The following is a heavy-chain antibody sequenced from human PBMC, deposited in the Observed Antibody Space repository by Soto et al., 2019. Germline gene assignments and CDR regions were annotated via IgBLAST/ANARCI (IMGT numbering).Heavy chain of an antibody. CDR1: GYTFTSYA. J-gene: IGHJ5*02. V-gene: IGHV1-3*01. CDR3: ARVPNAEEVLDDP. D-gene: IGHD3-3*01. CDR2: INAGNGNT. Sequence: ASVKVSCKASGYTFTSYAMHWVRQAPGQRLEWMGWINAGNGNTKYSQKFQGRVTITRDTSASTAYMELSSLRSEDTAVYYCARVPNAEEVLDDPWGQGTLVTVSS.